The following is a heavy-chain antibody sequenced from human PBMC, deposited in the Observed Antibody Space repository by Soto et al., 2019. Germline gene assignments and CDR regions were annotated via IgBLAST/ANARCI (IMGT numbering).Heavy chain of an antibody. CDR1: GFAFDDYA. CDR3: AKDIRDGSYQL. J-gene: IGHJ4*02. V-gene: IGHV3-9*01. CDR2: ISWNSGSI. D-gene: IGHD1-26*01. Sequence: PGGSLRLSCAASGFAFDDYAMHWVRQAPGKGLEWVSGISWNSGSIGYADSVKGRFTISRDNAKNSLYLQMNGLRAEDSALYYCAKDIRDGSYQLWGQGTLVTVSS.